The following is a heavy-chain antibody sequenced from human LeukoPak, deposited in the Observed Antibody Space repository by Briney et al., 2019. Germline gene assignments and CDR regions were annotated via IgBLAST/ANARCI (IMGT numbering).Heavy chain of an antibody. CDR2: ISASGGST. Sequence: GGSLRLSCAASRFIFSSYAMTWVRQAPGKGLEWVSAISASGGSTYYADSVKGRFTISRDNSKNTLYLQMSSLRVEDTAVYYCAKPQQMANFDFWGQGTLVTVSS. D-gene: IGHD6-13*01. V-gene: IGHV3-23*01. CDR1: RFIFSSYA. CDR3: AKPQQMANFDF. J-gene: IGHJ4*02.